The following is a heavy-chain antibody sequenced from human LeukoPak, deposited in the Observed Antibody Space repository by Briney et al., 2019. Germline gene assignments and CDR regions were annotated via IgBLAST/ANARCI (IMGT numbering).Heavy chain of an antibody. J-gene: IGHJ4*02. CDR2: ISSSSSYI. CDR3: ARDGMTAAEFDY. V-gene: IGHV3-21*01. D-gene: IGHD1-26*01. CDR1: GFTFSSYS. Sequence: GGSLRLSCAASGFTFSSYSMKWVRQAPGKGLEWVSSISSSSSYIYYADSVKGRFTISRDNAKNSLYLQMNSLRAEDTAVYYCARDGMTAAEFDYWGQGTLVTVSS.